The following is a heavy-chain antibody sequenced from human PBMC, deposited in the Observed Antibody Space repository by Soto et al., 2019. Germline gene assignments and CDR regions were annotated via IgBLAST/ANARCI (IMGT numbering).Heavy chain of an antibody. D-gene: IGHD1-7*01. CDR3: ARFGNFGFPYYFDS. J-gene: IGHJ4*02. CDR1: GFSLSDHN. CDR2: ISYSGNAI. Sequence: GGTLRLSCAASGFSLSDHNMNWVRQAPGKALEWIAYISYSGNAIYYAESVKGRFTVSRDTAKNSLFLQMNSLRDEDTAVYYCARFGNFGFPYYFDSWGQGTLVTVSS. V-gene: IGHV3-48*02.